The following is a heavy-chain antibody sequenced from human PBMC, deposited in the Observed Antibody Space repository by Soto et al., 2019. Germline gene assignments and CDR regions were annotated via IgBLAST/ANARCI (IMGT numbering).Heavy chain of an antibody. Sequence: NPSETLSLTCSVSGGTINSGDYFWSWIRQPPGKGLEWIGSIFYTGSTYYSPSLKSRASMSMDTSKNRFSLRLRSLTAADTAVYFCARVKATLYRHYYFDYWGQGTPVTVSS. CDR3: ARVKATLYRHYYFDY. CDR2: IFYTGST. CDR1: GGTINSGDYF. D-gene: IGHD5-12*01. V-gene: IGHV4-30-4*01. J-gene: IGHJ4*02.